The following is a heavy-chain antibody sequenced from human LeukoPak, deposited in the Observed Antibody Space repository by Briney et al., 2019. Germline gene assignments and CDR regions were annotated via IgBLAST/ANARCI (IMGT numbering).Heavy chain of an antibody. V-gene: IGHV4-39*01. J-gene: IGHJ3*02. CDR1: GGSISSSSYY. CDR2: IYYSGST. D-gene: IGHD3-10*01. CDR3: ARGFGAFDI. Sequence: SETLSLTCTVSGGSISSSSYYWGWIRQPPGKGLEWIGSIYYSGSTYYNPSLKSRVTISVDTSKNQFSLKLSSVTAADTAVYYCARGFGAFDIWGQGTMVTVSS.